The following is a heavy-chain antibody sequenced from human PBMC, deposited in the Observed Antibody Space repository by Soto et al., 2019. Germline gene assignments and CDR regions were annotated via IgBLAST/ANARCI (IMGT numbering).Heavy chain of an antibody. CDR2: IRGKANSYET. D-gene: IGHD2-2*01. CDR1: GYTFSGSA. V-gene: IGHV3-73*01. J-gene: IGHJ5*02. Sequence: EVQLVESGGGLVQPGGSVKLSCVASGYTFSGSAFHWVRQASGKGLEWVGRIRGKANSYETAYAESVKGRFTISRDDSKNTAFLQMNSLKTEDTAVYYCTSRYCSSASCHTWGQGTRVTVSS. CDR3: TSRYCSSASCHT.